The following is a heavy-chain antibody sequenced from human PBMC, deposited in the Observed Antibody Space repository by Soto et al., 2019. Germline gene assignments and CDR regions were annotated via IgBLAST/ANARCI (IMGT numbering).Heavy chain of an antibody. D-gene: IGHD4-17*01. Sequence: SGGSLRLSCAASGFMFIRFVMHWVLQAPGKGLEWVAVISYDGSNIYYADSVKGRFTISRDSSKNTLFLQMTSLRAVDTAVYYCASHIQTTGFYYWGQGTLVTVAS. J-gene: IGHJ4*02. V-gene: IGHV3-30-3*01. CDR3: ASHIQTTGFYY. CDR1: GFMFIRFV. CDR2: ISYDGSNI.